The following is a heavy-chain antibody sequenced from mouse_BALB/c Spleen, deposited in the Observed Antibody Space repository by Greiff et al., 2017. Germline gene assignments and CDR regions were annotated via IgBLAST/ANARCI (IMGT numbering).Heavy chain of an antibody. CDR3: AKLAYYGSSWTWFAY. J-gene: IGHJ3*01. CDR2: IDPANGNT. D-gene: IGHD1-1*01. CDR1: GFNIKDTY. V-gene: IGHV14-3*02. Sequence: VHVKQSGAELVKPGASVKLSCTASGFNIKDTYMHWVKQRPEQGLEWIGRIDPANGNTKYDPKFQGKATITADTSSNTAYLQLSSLTSEDTAVYYCAKLAYYGSSWTWFAYWGQGTLVTVSA.